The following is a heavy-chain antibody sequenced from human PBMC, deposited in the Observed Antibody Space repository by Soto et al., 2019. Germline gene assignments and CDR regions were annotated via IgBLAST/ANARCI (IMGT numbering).Heavy chain of an antibody. Sequence: QVQLVQSGAEVKKPGSSVKVSCKASGGTFSSYTISWVRQAPGQGLEWMGRIIPILGIANYAQKFQGRVTITAGKSTSTAYMELSSLRSEDTAVYYCATADIVVVVAAQYYFVYWGQGTMVTVSS. J-gene: IGHJ4*02. CDR2: IIPILGIA. CDR3: ATADIVVVVAAQYYFVY. D-gene: IGHD2-15*01. CDR1: GGTFSSYT. V-gene: IGHV1-69*02.